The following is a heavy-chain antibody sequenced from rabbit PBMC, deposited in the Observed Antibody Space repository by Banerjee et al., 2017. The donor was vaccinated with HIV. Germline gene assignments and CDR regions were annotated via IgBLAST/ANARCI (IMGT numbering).Heavy chain of an antibody. D-gene: IGHD3-1*01. J-gene: IGHJ4*01. CDR1: GFSFSSSYW. CDR3: ARDGVGYTFDLEL. CDR2: IYNGDGST. V-gene: IGHV1S40*01. Sequence: QSLEESGGDLVKPGASLTLTCKASGFSFSSSYWICWVRQAPGKGLEWIACIYNGDGSTYYASWAKGRFTISKTSSTTVTLQMTSLTVADTATYFCARDGVGYTFDLELWGPGTLVTVS.